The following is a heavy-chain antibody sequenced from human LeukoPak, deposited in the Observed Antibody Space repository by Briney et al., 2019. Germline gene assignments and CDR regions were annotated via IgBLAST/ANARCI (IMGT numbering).Heavy chain of an antibody. D-gene: IGHD2-15*01. CDR1: GYTFTNYG. J-gene: IGHJ4*02. CDR3: ATSYCSGGSCYTALFDC. CDR2: ISAYNGNK. V-gene: IGHV1-18*01. Sequence: GASVKVSCKASGYTFTNYGISWVRQAPGQGLEWMGWISAYNGNKNYVQNLQGRVTMTTDTSTSTAYMELRSLRSDDTAVYFCATSYCSGGSCYTALFDCWGQGTLVTVSS.